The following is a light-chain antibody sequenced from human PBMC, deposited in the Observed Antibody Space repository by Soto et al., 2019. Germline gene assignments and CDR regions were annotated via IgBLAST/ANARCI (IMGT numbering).Light chain of an antibody. CDR2: GAS. J-gene: IGKJ1*01. CDR3: QHYNNWWT. Sequence: EIVMTQSPATLSVSPGERATLSCRASQSVSNNLAWYQKKPGQAPRLLIYGASTRATGIPARFSGSGSGTDFTLTISSLQAEYFAVYYCQHYNNWWTFGEGTKVEIK. V-gene: IGKV3-15*01. CDR1: QSVSNN.